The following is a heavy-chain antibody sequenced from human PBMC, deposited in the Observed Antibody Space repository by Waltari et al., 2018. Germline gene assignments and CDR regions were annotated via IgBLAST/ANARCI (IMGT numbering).Heavy chain of an antibody. CDR3: AREQLAVAGAADAFDI. CDR2: ISYDGSNK. Sequence: QVQLVESGGGVVQPGRSLRLSCAASGFTFSSYAMHGVLQAPGKGLEWVAVISYDGSNKYYADSVKGRFTISRDNSKNTLYLQMNSLRAEDTAVYYCAREQLAVAGAADAFDIWGQGTMVTVSS. J-gene: IGHJ3*02. CDR1: GFTFSSYA. V-gene: IGHV3-30*04. D-gene: IGHD6-19*01.